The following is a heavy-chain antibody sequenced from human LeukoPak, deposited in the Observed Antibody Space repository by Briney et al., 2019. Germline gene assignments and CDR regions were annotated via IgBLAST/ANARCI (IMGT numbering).Heavy chain of an antibody. D-gene: IGHD6-6*01. Sequence: PGGSLRLSCAASTFTVSSNYMSWVRQAPGKELEWVSVFYSGGSTYYADSVKGRFTISRDNSKNTLYLQMNSLRAEDTAVYYCACPFAGAARRSRYYHMDVWGKGTTVTVSS. CDR1: TFTVSSNY. CDR3: ACPFAGAARRSRYYHMDV. CDR2: FYSGGST. J-gene: IGHJ6*03. V-gene: IGHV3-66*02.